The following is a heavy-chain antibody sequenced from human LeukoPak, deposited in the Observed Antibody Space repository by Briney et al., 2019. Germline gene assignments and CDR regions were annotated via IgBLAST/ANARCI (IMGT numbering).Heavy chain of an antibody. CDR1: GFTFNNHA. D-gene: IGHD5-18*01. CDR2: INGNGAST. J-gene: IGHJ4*02. CDR3: AKDQGYSYYYLDY. V-gene: IGHV3-23*01. Sequence: GGSLRLSSAASGFTFNNHAMSWVRQAPGKGLEWVSGINGNGASTYYSDSVKGRFTISRDNSKNTLYLQMSSLRAEDTAIYYCAKDQGYSYYYLDYWGQGTLVTVSS.